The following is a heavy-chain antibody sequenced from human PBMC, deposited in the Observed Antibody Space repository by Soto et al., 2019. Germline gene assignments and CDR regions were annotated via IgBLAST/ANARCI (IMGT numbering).Heavy chain of an antibody. V-gene: IGHV1-18*01. CDR3: AREGEMPYYYYCLDV. J-gene: IGHJ6*02. Sequence: QVQLVQSGAEVRKPGASVKVSCKASGYTFTTYGISWVRQAPGQGIEWMGWISGYDGHTKYAQKCQGRIIMTTDTSTRTVYMDLRSLSSDETAVYYCAREGEMPYYYYCLDVWAQGTTVTVSS. D-gene: IGHD3-16*01. CDR1: GYTFTTYG. CDR2: ISGYDGHT.